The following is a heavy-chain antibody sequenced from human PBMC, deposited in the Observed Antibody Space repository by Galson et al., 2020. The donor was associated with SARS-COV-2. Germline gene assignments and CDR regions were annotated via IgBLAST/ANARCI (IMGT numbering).Heavy chain of an antibody. CDR1: GYSFTSYW. Sequence: KVSCKGSGYSFTSYWIGWVRQMPGKGLEWMGIIYPGDSDTRYSPSFQGQVTISADKSISTAYLQWSSLKASDTAMYYCARNRAGRATIFGVVIGGPSSWFDPWGQGTLVTVSS. D-gene: IGHD3-3*01. V-gene: IGHV5-51*01. CDR3: ARNRAGRATIFGVVIGGPSSWFDP. J-gene: IGHJ5*02. CDR2: IYPGDSDT.